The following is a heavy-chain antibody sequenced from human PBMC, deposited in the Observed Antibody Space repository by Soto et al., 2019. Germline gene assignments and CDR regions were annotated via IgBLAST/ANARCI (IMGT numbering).Heavy chain of an antibody. D-gene: IGHD3-22*01. CDR3: ARGGTMIVVAPPGWFDP. CDR2: IIPIFGTA. J-gene: IGHJ5*02. V-gene: IGHV1-69*13. Sequence: SVKVSCKASGGTFSSYAISWVRQAPGQGLEWMGGIIPIFGTANYAQKFQGRVTITADESTSTAYMKLSSLRSEDTAVYYCARGGTMIVVAPPGWFDPWGQGTLVTVSS. CDR1: GGTFSSYA.